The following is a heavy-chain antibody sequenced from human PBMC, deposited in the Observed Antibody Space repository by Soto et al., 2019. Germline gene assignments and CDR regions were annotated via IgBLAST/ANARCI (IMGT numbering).Heavy chain of an antibody. D-gene: IGHD2-8*01. V-gene: IGHV4-59*01. CDR3: ARARGGYCTNGVCYYYYYMDV. CDR1: GGSISSYY. Sequence: SETLSLTCTVSGGSISSYYWSWIRQPPGKGLEWIGYIYYSGSTNYNPSLKSRVTISVDTSKNQFSLKLSSVTAADTAVYYCARARGGYCTNGVCYYYYYMDVWGKGTTVTVSS. CDR2: IYYSGST. J-gene: IGHJ6*03.